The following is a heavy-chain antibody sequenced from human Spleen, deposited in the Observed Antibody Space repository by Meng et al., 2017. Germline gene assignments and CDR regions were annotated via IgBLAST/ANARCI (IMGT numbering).Heavy chain of an antibody. CDR2: LSGGGFTT. CDR3: AKYSYGLGDYFDY. CDR1: GFTFSSYE. Sequence: GESLKISCAASGFTFSSYEMNWVRHAPGKGLEWVSALSGGGFTTYYADSVKGRFTISRHNSKNTLYLQMNNLRAEDTALYYCAKYSYGLGDYFDYWGQGALVTVSS. D-gene: IGHD3-10*01. J-gene: IGHJ4*02. V-gene: IGHV3-23*01.